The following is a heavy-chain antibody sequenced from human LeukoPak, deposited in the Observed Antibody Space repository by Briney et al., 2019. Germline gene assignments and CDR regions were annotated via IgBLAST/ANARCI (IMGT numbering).Heavy chain of an antibody. CDR1: GGSVSSGSYY. J-gene: IGHJ5*02. CDR3: ARGAPVSLELPWFDP. D-gene: IGHD1-7*01. V-gene: IGHV4-61*01. Sequence: SETLSLTCTVSGGSVSSGSYYWSWIRQPPGKGLEWIGYIHYSGSTNYNPSLKSRVTISVDTSKNQFSLKLSSVSAADTAVYYCARGAPVSLELPWFDPWGQGTLVTVSS. CDR2: IHYSGST.